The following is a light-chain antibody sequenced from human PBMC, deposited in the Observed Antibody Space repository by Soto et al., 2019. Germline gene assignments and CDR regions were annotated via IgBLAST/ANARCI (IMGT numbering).Light chain of an antibody. Sequence: EIVLTQSPGTLSLSPGERATLSCRASQSVSSSYLAWYQQKPGQATRLLLYRGSSRATGIPDRFSGSGAGTDFTLTISRLEPEDSAVYYCQQDDRSPWTFGQGTKVEIK. V-gene: IGKV3-20*01. J-gene: IGKJ1*01. CDR2: RGS. CDR1: QSVSSSY. CDR3: QQDDRSPWT.